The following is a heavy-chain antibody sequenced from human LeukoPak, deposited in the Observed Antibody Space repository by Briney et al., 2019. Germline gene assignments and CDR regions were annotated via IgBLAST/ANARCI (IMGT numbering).Heavy chain of an antibody. CDR1: GFTFSSYG. D-gene: IGHD2-15*01. Sequence: GGSLRLSCAASGFTFSSYGMHWVRQAPGKGLEWVAVISYDGSNKYYADSVKGRFTISRDNSKNTLYLQMNSLRAEDTAVYYCAKSLIVVVVDWGQGTLVTVSS. CDR2: ISYDGSNK. V-gene: IGHV3-30*18. CDR3: AKSLIVVVVD. J-gene: IGHJ4*02.